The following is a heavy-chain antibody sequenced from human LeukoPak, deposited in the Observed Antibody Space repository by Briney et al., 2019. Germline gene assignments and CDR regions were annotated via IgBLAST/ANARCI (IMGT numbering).Heavy chain of an antibody. CDR1: GYTFTSYG. J-gene: IGHJ3*02. CDR2: ISAYNGNT. Sequence: ASVKVSCKASGYTFTSYGISWVRQAPGQGLEWMGWISAYNGNTNYAQKLQGRVTMTTDTSTSTAYMELRSLRSDDTAVYYCARESSTNVLRFLEWLSFGAFDSWGQGTMVTVSS. V-gene: IGHV1-18*01. CDR3: ARESSTNVLRFLEWLSFGAFDS. D-gene: IGHD3-3*01.